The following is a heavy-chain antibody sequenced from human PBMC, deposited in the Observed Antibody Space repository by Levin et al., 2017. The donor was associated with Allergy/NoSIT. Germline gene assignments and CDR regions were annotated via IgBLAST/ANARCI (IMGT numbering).Heavy chain of an antibody. Sequence: PGGSLRLSCAVYGGSFSGYYWSWIRQPPGKGLEWIGEINHSVSTNYNPSLKSRVTISVDTSKNQFSLKLSSVTAADTAVYYCARGRAYYYDSSGYYYYTPFFDYWGQGTLVTVSS. V-gene: IGHV4-34*01. CDR3: ARGRAYYYDSSGYYYYTPFFDY. CDR1: GGSFSGYY. CDR2: INHSVST. D-gene: IGHD3-22*01. J-gene: IGHJ4*02.